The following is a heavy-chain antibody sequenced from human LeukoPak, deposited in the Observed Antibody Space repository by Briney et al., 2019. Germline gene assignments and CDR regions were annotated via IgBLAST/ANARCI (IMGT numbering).Heavy chain of an antibody. V-gene: IGHV4-39*01. CDR2: IYYTGST. J-gene: IGHJ4*02. CDR1: GGSISSSSYY. Sequence: SETLSLTCTVSGGSISSSSYYWGWIRQPTGKGLEWIGNIYYTGSTYYKPSLKSRVTISVDTSKNQVSLKLRSVTAADTAFYYCARFYYYDSRGPRYYFDYWGQGTPVTVSS. D-gene: IGHD3-22*01. CDR3: ARFYYYDSRGPRYYFDY.